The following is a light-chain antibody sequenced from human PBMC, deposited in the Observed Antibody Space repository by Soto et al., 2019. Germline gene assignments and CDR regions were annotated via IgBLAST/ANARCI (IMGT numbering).Light chain of an antibody. CDR1: QTISTW. V-gene: IGKV1-5*03. CDR3: QQYDNYPLT. Sequence: DIPMAQSPSTLSANVGDRVSITCRASQTISTWLAWYQQKPGKAPNLLIYQASTLETWVPSRFSGSGSGTEFTLTISGLQPDDFATYYCQQYDNYPLTFGGGTKVAI. J-gene: IGKJ4*01. CDR2: QAS.